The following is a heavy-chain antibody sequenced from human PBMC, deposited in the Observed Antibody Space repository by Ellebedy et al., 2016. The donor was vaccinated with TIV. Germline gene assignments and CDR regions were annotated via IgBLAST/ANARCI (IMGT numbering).Heavy chain of an antibody. CDR2: IKQGGSEQ. V-gene: IGHV3-7*01. CDR1: GFTFTTYW. CDR3: ARDGARGEQRRSFDF. D-gene: IGHD1/OR15-1a*01. Sequence: GESLKISCAASGFTFTTYWMSWVRQAPGKGLEWVANIKQGGSEQGYVNSVRGRFAISRDNAKNSLHLQMNSLRAEDTAVYYCARDGARGEQRRSFDFWGQGILVTVSS. J-gene: IGHJ4*02.